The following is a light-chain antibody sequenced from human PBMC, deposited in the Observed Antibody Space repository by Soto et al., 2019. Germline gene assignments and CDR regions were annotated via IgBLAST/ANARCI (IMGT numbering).Light chain of an antibody. Sequence: DIVMTQSPLSLPFTPGEPSSISCRSSQILLHSNGYNYLDWYLQKPGQSPQLLIYLGSNRASGVPDRFSGSGSGADFTLKISRVEAEDVGVYYCMQPLQSWTFGQGTKVDI. CDR3: MQPLQSWT. CDR1: QILLHSNGYNY. J-gene: IGKJ1*01. CDR2: LGS. V-gene: IGKV2-28*01.